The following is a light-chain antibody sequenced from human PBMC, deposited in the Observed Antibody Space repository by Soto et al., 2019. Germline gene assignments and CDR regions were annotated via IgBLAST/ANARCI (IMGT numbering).Light chain of an antibody. CDR2: EVT. CDR3: SSYTSSRTLV. CDR1: SRDIGGYNY. V-gene: IGLV2-14*01. Sequence: QSVLAQPASVSGSPGQSITISCTGTSRDIGGYNYVSWYQQYPGTAPKLMIYEVTDRPSGVSNRFSGSKSGNTASLTISGLQADDEAEYYCSSYTSSRTLVFXTGTKVTVL. J-gene: IGLJ1*01.